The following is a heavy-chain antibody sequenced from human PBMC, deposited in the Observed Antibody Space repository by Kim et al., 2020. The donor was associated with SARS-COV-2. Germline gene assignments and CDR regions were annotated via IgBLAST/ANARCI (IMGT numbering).Heavy chain of an antibody. V-gene: IGHV1-3*01. D-gene: IGHD6-19*01. J-gene: IGHJ4*02. CDR3: ARGRYSSGWYAIDY. Sequence: SQKFQGRVTITRDTSASTAYMELSSLRSEDTAVYYCARGRYSSGWYAIDYWGQGTLVTVSS.